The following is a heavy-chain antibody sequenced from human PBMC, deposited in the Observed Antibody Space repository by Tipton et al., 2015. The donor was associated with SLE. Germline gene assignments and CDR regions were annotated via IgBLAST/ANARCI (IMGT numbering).Heavy chain of an antibody. D-gene: IGHD3-22*01. V-gene: IGHV4-34*01. J-gene: IGHJ3*02. Sequence: TLSLTCAVYGGSFSGYYWSWIRQPPGKGLEWIGEINHSGSTNYNPSLKSRVTISVDTSKNQFSLKLSSVTAADTAVYYCAREKGSDSSGSDAFDMWGQGTMVTVSS. CDR2: INHSGST. CDR1: GGSFSGYY. CDR3: AREKGSDSSGSDAFDM.